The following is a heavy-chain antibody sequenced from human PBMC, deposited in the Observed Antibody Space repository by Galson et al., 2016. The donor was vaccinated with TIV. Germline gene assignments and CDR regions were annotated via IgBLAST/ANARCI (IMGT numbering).Heavy chain of an antibody. J-gene: IGHJ3*02. Sequence: FLRLSCAASGFTSSNFFMYWVRQAPGKGLEWVSSISGSGLSTYYADSVRGRFTISRDKSQNTIHLQMNSLRAEDTAIYYRAQDKSTMIVGSGAFVNWGQGTVVTVSS. CDR2: ISGSGLST. V-gene: IGHV3-23*01. CDR3: AQDKSTMIVGSGAFVN. CDR1: GFTSSNFF. D-gene: IGHD3-22*01.